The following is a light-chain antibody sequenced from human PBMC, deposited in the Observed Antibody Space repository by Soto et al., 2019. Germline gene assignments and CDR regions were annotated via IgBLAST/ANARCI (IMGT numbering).Light chain of an antibody. CDR2: GAS. CDR3: QHFDDSLT. J-gene: IGKJ4*01. Sequence: EIVLTQSPGTLSLSPGERATLSCRASQSVDSSTLAWYHQKPGQAPRLLISGASNRTTGIPARFSGSGSGTDFTLTISRLEPEDFAVYYCQHFDDSLTFGGGTKVEIK. CDR1: QSVDSST. V-gene: IGKV3-20*01.